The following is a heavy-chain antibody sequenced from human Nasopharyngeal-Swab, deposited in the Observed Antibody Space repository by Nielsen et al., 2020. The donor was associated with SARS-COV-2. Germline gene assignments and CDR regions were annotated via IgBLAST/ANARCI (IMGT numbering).Heavy chain of an antibody. CDR3: ARGGGDDYVWGSYNYYFDH. D-gene: IGHD3-16*01. J-gene: IGHJ4*02. V-gene: IGHV3-53*01. CDR2: IYSGGSP. CDR1: GFTVSSNY. Sequence: GASLKISCAASGFTVSSNYMSWVRQAPGKGLEWVSVIYSGGSPYYADSVKGRFTISRDNSKNTLYLQMNSLRAEDTAVYYCARGGGDDYVWGSYNYYFDHWGRGTLVTVSS.